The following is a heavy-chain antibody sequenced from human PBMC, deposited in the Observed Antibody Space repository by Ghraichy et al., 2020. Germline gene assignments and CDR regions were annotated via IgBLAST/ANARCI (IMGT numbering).Heavy chain of an antibody. Sequence: TLSLTCAVYGGSFSGYYWSWIRQPPGKGLEWIGEINHSGSTNYNPSLKSRVTISVDTSKNQFSLKLSSVTAADTAVYYCARSSTGYYYYGMDVWGQGTTVTVSS. D-gene: IGHD2-2*01. V-gene: IGHV4-34*01. CDR2: INHSGST. CDR3: ARSSTGYYYYGMDV. J-gene: IGHJ6*02. CDR1: GGSFSGYY.